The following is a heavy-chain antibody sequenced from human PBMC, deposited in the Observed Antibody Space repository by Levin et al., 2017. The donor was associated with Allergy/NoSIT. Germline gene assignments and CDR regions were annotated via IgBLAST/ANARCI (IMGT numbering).Heavy chain of an antibody. V-gene: IGHV3-11*05. CDR2: ISRGNSYT. D-gene: IGHD3-10*01. CDR1: GFIVSDSY. J-gene: IGHJ4*02. CDR3: ARGRVPNDY. Sequence: GGSLRLSCAASGFIVSDSYMSWIRQAPGKGLEWVSYISRGNSYTNYLDSVNGRFTLSRDNAKNSLYLQMNSLRAEDTAIYYCARGRVPNDYWGQGTLVTVSS.